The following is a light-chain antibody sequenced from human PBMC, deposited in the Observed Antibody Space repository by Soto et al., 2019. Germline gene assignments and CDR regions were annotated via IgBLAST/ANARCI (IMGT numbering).Light chain of an antibody. V-gene: IGKV3-20*01. J-gene: IGKJ5*01. CDR2: GAS. Sequence: EIVLSQCRGILSLSPGERASLSCGASQSISSSFLAWYQQKPGQAPRLLIYGASSRATGIPDRFSGTGSETDFTLTISRLEPEDFAVYYCQQYDNSPITFGQGTRLEIK. CDR3: QQYDNSPIT. CDR1: QSISSSF.